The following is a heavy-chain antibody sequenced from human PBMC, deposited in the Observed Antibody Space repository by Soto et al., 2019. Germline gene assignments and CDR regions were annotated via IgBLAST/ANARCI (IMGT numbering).Heavy chain of an antibody. CDR1: GFTFSSYA. V-gene: IGHV3-30-3*01. CDR3: VRDKSPYSSGWHNRHLDY. Sequence: QVQLVESGGGVVQPGRSLRLSCAASGFTFSSYAMHWVRQAPGKGLEWVAVISYDGSNKYYADSVKGRFTISRDNSKTRYQQMNSLRAEDTAVYYCVRDKSPYSSGWHNRHLDYWGQGTLVTVSS. J-gene: IGHJ4*02. CDR2: ISYDGSNK. D-gene: IGHD6-19*01.